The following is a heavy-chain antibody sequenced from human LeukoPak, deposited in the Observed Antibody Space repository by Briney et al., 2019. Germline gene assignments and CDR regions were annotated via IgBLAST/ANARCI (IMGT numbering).Heavy chain of an antibody. CDR1: GGSFSGYY. D-gene: IGHD3-10*01. CDR2: INHSGST. CDR3: ARRSPRLWFGELFPGRNWFDP. Sequence: PSETLSLTCAVYGGSFSGYYWSWIRQPPGKGLEWIGEINHSGSTNYNPSLKSRVTISVDTSKNQFSLKLSSVTAADTAVYYCARRSPRLWFGELFPGRNWFDPWGQGTLVTVSS. J-gene: IGHJ5*02. V-gene: IGHV4-34*01.